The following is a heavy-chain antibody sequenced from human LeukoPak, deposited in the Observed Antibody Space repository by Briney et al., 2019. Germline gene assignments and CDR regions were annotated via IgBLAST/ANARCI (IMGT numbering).Heavy chain of an antibody. CDR2: INHSGST. Sequence: SETLSLTCAVSGGSFSGYYWSWIRQPPGKGLEWIGEINHSGSTNYNPSLKSRVTISVDTSKNQFSLKLSSVTAADTAVYYCARSIRRAFDIWGQGTMVTVSS. V-gene: IGHV4-34*01. CDR3: ARSIRRAFDI. CDR1: GGSFSGYY. D-gene: IGHD1-14*01. J-gene: IGHJ3*02.